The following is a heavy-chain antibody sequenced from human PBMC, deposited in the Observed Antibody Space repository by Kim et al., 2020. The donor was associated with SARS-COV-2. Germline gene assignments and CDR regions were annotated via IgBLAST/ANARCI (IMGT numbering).Heavy chain of an antibody. CDR2: P. V-gene: IGHV4-59*01. Sequence: PHYNPSLKSRVTISVDTSKNQFSLKLSSVTDADTAVYYCARDPGGSFDYWGQGTLVTVSS. J-gene: IGHJ4*02. CDR3: ARDPGGSFDY. D-gene: IGHD1-26*01.